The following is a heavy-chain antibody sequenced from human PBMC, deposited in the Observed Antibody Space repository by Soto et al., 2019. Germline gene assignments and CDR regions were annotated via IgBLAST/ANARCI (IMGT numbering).Heavy chain of an antibody. CDR1: GYTLTELS. V-gene: IGHV1-24*01. J-gene: IGHJ5*02. CDR2: FDPEDGET. D-gene: IGHD2-2*01. CDR3: ATRDPYCSSTSCYSTWFDP. Sequence: ASVKVSCKVSGYTLTELSMHWVRQAPGKGLEWMGGFDPEDGETIYAQKFQGRVTMTEDTSTDTAYMELSSLRSEDTAVYYCATRDPYCSSTSCYSTWFDPWGQGPLVTVSS.